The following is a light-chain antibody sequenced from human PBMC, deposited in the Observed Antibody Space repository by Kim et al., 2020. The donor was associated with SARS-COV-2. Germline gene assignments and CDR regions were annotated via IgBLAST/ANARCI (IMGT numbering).Light chain of an antibody. CDR3: QSYDSSLSAVV. V-gene: IGLV1-40*01. J-gene: IGLJ2*01. Sequence: QRVTISCPGSSSNIGAGYDVPWSQQLPGTAPKLLIYGNSNRPSGVPDRFSGSKSGTSASLAITGLQAEDEADYYCQSYDSSLSAVVFGGGTQLTVL. CDR1: SSNIGAGYD. CDR2: GNS.